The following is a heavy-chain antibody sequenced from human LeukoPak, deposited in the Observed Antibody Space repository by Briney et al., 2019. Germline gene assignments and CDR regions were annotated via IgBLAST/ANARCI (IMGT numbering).Heavy chain of an antibody. CDR3: AKGGEYCRGRSCYDY. CDR2: IQYDGSNK. J-gene: IGHJ4*02. D-gene: IGHD2-15*01. V-gene: IGHV3-30*02. CDR1: RFTFGNYG. Sequence: GGSLRLSCAASRFTFGNYGMHWVRQAPGKGLGWVAFIQYDGSNKYYADSVKGEFTISRDNSKNTMYLQMNSLRPEDTAVYYCAKGGEYCRGRSCYDYWGQGALVTVSS.